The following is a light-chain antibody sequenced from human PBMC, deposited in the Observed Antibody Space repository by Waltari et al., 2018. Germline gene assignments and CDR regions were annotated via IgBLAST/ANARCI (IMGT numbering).Light chain of an antibody. V-gene: IGLV3-21*04. J-gene: IGLJ3*02. CDR3: QVWDSSGDHPGVYWV. CDR1: DIGSKS. Sequence: SYPLTQPPSVSVAPGKTARITCGGNDIGSKSVHWYQQKPGQAPVLVIYYNSDRPSGIPERCSGSNSGNTATLTISRVEAGDEADYYCQVWDSSGDHPGVYWVFGGGTKLTVL. CDR2: YNS.